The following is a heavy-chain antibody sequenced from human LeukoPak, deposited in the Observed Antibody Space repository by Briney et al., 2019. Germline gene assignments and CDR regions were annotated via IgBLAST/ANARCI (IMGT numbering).Heavy chain of an antibody. CDR2: ISGSGGST. CDR3: AKAPFYGYNLLRNDNYFDY. V-gene: IGHV3-23*01. D-gene: IGHD5-24*01. J-gene: IGHJ4*02. CDR1: GFTFSSYA. Sequence: GGSLRLFCAASGFTFSSYAMSWVRQAPGKGLEWVSAISGSGGSTYYADSVKGRFTISRDNSKNTLYLQMNSLRAEDTAVYYCAKAPFYGYNLLRNDNYFDYWGQGTLVTVSS.